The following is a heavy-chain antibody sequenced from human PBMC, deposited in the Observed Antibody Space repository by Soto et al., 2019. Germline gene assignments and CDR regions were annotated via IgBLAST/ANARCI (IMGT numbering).Heavy chain of an antibody. CDR2: MYHSGST. CDR1: GGSISSGGYS. Sequence: SETLSLTCAVSGGSISSGGYSWSWIRQPPGKGLEWIGYMYHSGSTYYNPSLKSRVTISIDRSKNQFSLKLSSVTAADTAVYYCARDNLGYSYGRYFDYWGQGTLVTVSS. CDR3: ARDNLGYSYGRYFDY. V-gene: IGHV4-30-2*01. D-gene: IGHD5-18*01. J-gene: IGHJ4*02.